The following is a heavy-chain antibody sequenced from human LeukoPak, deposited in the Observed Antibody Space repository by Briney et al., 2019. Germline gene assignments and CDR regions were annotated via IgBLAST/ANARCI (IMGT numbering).Heavy chain of an antibody. V-gene: IGHV1-8*02. D-gene: IGHD2-2*01. J-gene: IGHJ4*02. Sequence: ASVKVSCKASGYTFTSYDINWVRQATGQGLEWMGWMNPNSGNTGYAQKFQGRVTMTTDTSTSTAYMELRSLRSDDTAVYYCARDHVSVVPAANDYWGQGTLVTVSS. CDR2: MNPNSGNT. CDR1: GYTFTSYD. CDR3: ARDHVSVVPAANDY.